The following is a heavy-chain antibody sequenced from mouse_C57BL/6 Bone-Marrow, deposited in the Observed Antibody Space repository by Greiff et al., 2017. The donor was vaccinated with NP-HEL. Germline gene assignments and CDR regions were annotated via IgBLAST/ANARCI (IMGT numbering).Heavy chain of an antibody. CDR2: IYPRSGNT. CDR1: GYTFTSYG. V-gene: IGHV1-81*01. CDR3: ARSGPYYYGSSYRGAY. J-gene: IGHJ3*01. D-gene: IGHD1-1*01. Sequence: QVQLKQSGAELARPGASVKLSCKASGYTFTSYGISWVKQRSGQGLEWIGEIYPRSGNTYYNEKFKGKATLTADKSSSTAYMELRSLTSEDSAVYFCARSGPYYYGSSYRGAYWGQGTLVTVSA.